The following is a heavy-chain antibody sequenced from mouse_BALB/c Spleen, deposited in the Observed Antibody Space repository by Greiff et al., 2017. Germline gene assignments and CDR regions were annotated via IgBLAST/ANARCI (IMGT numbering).Heavy chain of an antibody. CDR1: GFTFSDYY. CDR3: ARAHRKNYFDY. J-gene: IGHJ2*01. Sequence: EVQGVESGGGLVKPGGSLKLSCAASGFTFSDYYMYWVRQTPEKRLEWVATISDGGSYTYYPDSVKGRFTISRDNAKNNLYLQMSSLTSEDTAMYYCARAHRKNYFDYWGQGTTLTVSS. V-gene: IGHV5-4*02. CDR2: ISDGGSYT.